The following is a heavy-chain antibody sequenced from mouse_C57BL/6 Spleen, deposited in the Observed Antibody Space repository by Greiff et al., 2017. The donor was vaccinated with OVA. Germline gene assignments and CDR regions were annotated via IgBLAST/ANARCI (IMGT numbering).Heavy chain of an antibody. CDR2: INPSSGYT. CDR1: GYTFTSYW. CDR3: ARGYSNYPYYAMDY. Sequence: QVQLQQSGAELAKPGASVKLSCKASGYTFTSYWMHWVKQRPGQGLEWIGYINPSSGYTKYNQKFKDKATSTADKSSSTAYMQLSSLTYEDSAVYYCARGYSNYPYYAMDYWGQGTSVTVSS. J-gene: IGHJ4*01. V-gene: IGHV1-7*01. D-gene: IGHD2-5*01.